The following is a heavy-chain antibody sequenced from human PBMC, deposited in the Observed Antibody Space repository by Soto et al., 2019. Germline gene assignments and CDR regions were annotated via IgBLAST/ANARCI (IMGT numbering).Heavy chain of an antibody. J-gene: IGHJ6*02. CDR1: GFSLSTSGMC. CDR2: IDWDDDK. V-gene: IGHV2-70*11. D-gene: IGHD6-19*01. Sequence: SGPTLVNPTQTLTLTCTFSGFSLSTSGMCVSWIRQPPGKALEWLARIDWDDDKYYSTSLKTRLTISKDTSKNQVVLTMTNMDPVDTATYYCARIQPIAVAGSPNYYYGMDVWGQGTTVTVSS. CDR3: ARIQPIAVAGSPNYYYGMDV.